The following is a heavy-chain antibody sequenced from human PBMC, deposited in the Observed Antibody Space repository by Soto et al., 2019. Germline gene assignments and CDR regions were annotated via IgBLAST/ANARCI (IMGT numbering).Heavy chain of an antibody. J-gene: IGHJ4*02. CDR1: RFSFRSYG. V-gene: IGHV3-30*03. D-gene: IGHD3-10*01. CDR2: ISYDGSNK. Sequence: PGGSLRLSCTVSRFSFRSYGMHWVRQAPGKGLEWVAVISYDGSNKYYADSVKGRFTISRDNSKNTLYLQMDSLTPDDTAVYYCTTVTAVGPRWFGLHPLGPFDYWGQGTLVTVSS. CDR3: TTVTAVGPRWFGLHPLGPFDY.